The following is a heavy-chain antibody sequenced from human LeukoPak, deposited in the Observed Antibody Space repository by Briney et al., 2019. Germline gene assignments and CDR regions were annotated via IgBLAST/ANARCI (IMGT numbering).Heavy chain of an antibody. J-gene: IGHJ4*02. CDR2: IKQDGSEK. D-gene: IGHD6-19*01. Sequence: GGSLRLSCVRSGFIVTDYWMSWVRQAPGRGLEWVANIKQDGSEKYYVDSVKGRFTISRDNAKNSVHLQMNTLRAEDTALYYWARGQWLAFRGQGTMVTVSS. V-gene: IGHV3-7*01. CDR1: GFIVTDYW. CDR3: ARGQWLAF.